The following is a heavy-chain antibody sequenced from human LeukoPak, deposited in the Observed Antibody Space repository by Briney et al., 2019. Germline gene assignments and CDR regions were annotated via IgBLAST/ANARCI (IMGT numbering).Heavy chain of an antibody. CDR2: IFYTGDS. CDR1: GVSSSSSY. V-gene: IGHV4-59*08. J-gene: IGHJ4*02. Sequence: SETLSLTCTVSGVSSSSSYWSWIRQPPGKGLEWIGYIFYTGDSNHNPSLKSRVSISLDTSKNQISLKLSSVTAADTAVYYCARHRFASPLDSRGQGTLVTVSS. CDR3: ARHRFASPLDS. D-gene: IGHD2-21*01.